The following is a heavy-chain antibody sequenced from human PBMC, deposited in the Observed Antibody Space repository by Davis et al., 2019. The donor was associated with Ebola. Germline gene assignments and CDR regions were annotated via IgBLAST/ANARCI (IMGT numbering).Heavy chain of an antibody. V-gene: IGHV1-46*01. J-gene: IGHJ6*02. CDR2: INPSGGST. Sequence: ASVKVSCKASGYTFTSYGISWVRQAPGQGLEWMGIINPSGGSTSYAQKFQGRVTMTRDTSTSTVYMELSSLRSEDTAVYYCARDRVSYSSSSSYYGMDVWGQGTTVTVSS. CDR3: ARDRVSYSSSSSYYGMDV. D-gene: IGHD6-6*01. CDR1: GYTFTSYG.